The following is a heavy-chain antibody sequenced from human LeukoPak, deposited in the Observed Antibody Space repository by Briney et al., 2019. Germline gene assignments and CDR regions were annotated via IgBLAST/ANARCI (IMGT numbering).Heavy chain of an antibody. Sequence: ASVKVSCKASRYTFTSYYMHWVRQAPGQGLEWMGIINPSGGSTSYAQKFQGRVTMTRDMSTSTVYMELSSLRSEDTAVYYCARRDYYGSGSYPYYYDYYMDVWGKGATVTISS. CDR2: INPSGGST. J-gene: IGHJ6*03. CDR3: ARRDYYGSGSYPYYYDYYMDV. D-gene: IGHD3-10*01. V-gene: IGHV1-46*01. CDR1: RYTFTSYY.